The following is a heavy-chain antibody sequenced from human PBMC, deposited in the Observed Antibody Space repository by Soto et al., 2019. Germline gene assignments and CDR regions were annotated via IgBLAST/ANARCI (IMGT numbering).Heavy chain of an antibody. CDR3: ASPKIAFYNWFDP. D-gene: IGHD3-3*02. V-gene: IGHV4-39*01. J-gene: IGHJ5*02. CDR2: IYYSGST. Sequence: QLQLQESGPGLVKPSETLSLTCTVSGGSISSSSYYWGWIRQPPGKGLGWIGSIYYSGSTYYNPSPKSRVTISVDTSKNQFSLKLSSVTAADTAVYYCASPKIAFYNWFDPWGQGTLVTVSS. CDR1: GGSISSSSYY.